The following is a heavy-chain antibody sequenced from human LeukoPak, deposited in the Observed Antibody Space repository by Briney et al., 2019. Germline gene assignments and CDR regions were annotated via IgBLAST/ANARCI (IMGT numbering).Heavy chain of an antibody. CDR1: GYSFTRYG. J-gene: IGHJ4*02. V-gene: IGHV1-18*01. D-gene: IGHD3-22*01. CDR3: ARSGASSGYSPIDY. Sequence: ASVKVSCKASGYSFTRYGISWVAQAPGQGLEWMGWISTYDGNTNFAQNVQGRVTMSTDSSTRTAYMELTSLRSDDTAVYYCARSGASSGYSPIDYWGPGTLVTVSS. CDR2: ISTYDGNT.